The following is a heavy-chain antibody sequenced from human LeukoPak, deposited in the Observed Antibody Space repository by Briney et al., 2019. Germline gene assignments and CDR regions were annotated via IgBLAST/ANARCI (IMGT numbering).Heavy chain of an antibody. CDR1: GYSISSGYY. Sequence: SETLSLTCTVSGYSISSGYYWGWLRQLPGKELEWIGSIYHSGSTYYNPSLKSRVTISVDTSKNQFSLKLSSVTAADTAVYYCARARRYYDSSGSDAFDIWGQGTMVTVSS. V-gene: IGHV4-38-2*02. CDR2: IYHSGST. D-gene: IGHD3-22*01. CDR3: ARARRYYDSSGSDAFDI. J-gene: IGHJ3*02.